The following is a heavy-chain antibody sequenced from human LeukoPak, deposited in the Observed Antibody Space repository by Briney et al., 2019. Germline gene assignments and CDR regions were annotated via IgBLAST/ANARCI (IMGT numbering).Heavy chain of an antibody. V-gene: IGHV3-23*01. CDR3: ARKSASGNYPLDY. D-gene: IGHD3-10*01. CDR2: ISGSGGST. J-gene: IGHJ4*02. CDR1: GFTFSSYA. Sequence: GGSLRLSCAASGFTFSSYAMSWVRQAPGKGLEWVSAISGSGGSTYYADSVKGRFTISRDNAKNTVFLQMSSLRAEDTALYYCARKSASGNYPLDYWGQGTLVTVSS.